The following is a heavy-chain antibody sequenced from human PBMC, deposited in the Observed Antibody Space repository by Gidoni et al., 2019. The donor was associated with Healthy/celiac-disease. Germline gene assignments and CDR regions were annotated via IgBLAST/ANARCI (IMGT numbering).Heavy chain of an antibody. V-gene: IGHV3-53*01. CDR3: ATSSYCGGDCYSSDWYFDL. J-gene: IGHJ2*01. CDR1: GFTVSSNY. D-gene: IGHD2-21*01. CDR2: IYSGGST. Sequence: EVQLVESGGGLIQPGGSLRLSCAASGFTVSSNYMSWVRQAPGKGLEWVSVIYSGGSTYYADSVKGRFTISRDNSKNTLYLQMNSLRAEDTAVYYCATSSYCGGDCYSSDWYFDLWGRGTLVTVSS.